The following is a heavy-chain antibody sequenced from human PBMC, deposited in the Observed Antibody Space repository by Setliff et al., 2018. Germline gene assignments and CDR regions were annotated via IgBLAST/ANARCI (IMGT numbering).Heavy chain of an antibody. CDR3: ARGPRYSGSYYVNY. Sequence: SETLSLTCAVYGGSFSDYWWSWIRQLPGKGLEWIAEIHHSGSTNFHPSLKSRVAISVDTSKNQFSLNLSSVTAADTAVYYCARGPRYSGSYYVNYWGQGTLVTVSS. J-gene: IGHJ4*02. V-gene: IGHV4-34*01. D-gene: IGHD1-26*01. CDR1: GGSFSDYW. CDR2: IHHSGST.